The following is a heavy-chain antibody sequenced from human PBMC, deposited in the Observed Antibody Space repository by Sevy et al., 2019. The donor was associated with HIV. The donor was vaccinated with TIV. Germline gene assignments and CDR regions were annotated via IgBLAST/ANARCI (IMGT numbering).Heavy chain of an antibody. Sequence: GGSLRLSCAASGFTLSNAWMSWVRQAPGKGLEWVGRIKSKTDGGTTDDAAPVKGRFTISRDDSKNTLYLQMNSLKTEDTAVYYCTTLPHYYDSSGYSDYWGQGTLVTVSS. CDR3: TTLPHYYDSSGYSDY. CDR2: IKSKTDGGTT. J-gene: IGHJ4*02. V-gene: IGHV3-15*01. CDR1: GFTLSNAW. D-gene: IGHD3-22*01.